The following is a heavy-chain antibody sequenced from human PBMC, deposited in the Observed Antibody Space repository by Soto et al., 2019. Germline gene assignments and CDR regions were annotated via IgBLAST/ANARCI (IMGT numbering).Heavy chain of an antibody. J-gene: IGHJ4*02. CDR1: GYTFTSYG. D-gene: IGHD2-15*01. V-gene: IGHV1-18*01. CDR3: ARSFEDIVVVVAATDYYFDY. CDR2: ISAYNGNT. Sequence: ASVKVSCKASGYTFTSYGISWVRQAPGQGLEWMGWISAYNGNTNYAQKLQGRVTMTTDTSTSTAYMELRSLRSDDTAVYYCARSFEDIVVVVAATDYYFDYWGQGTLVTVSS.